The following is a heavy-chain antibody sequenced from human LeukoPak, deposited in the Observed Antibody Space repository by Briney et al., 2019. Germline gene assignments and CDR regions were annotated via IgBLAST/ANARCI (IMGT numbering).Heavy chain of an antibody. J-gene: IGHJ5*02. CDR2: IYDRGST. CDR3: ARGSVAGRTYNWFDP. V-gene: IGHV4-4*02. D-gene: IGHD6-19*01. Sequence: SGTLSLTCTVSGGSVSSSNWWSWVRQPPGKGLEWIGEIYDRGSTNYNPSLKSRVTISVDKSKNQFSLKLNSVTAADTAVYYCARGSVAGRTYNWFDPWGQGTLVTVSS. CDR1: GGSVSSSNW.